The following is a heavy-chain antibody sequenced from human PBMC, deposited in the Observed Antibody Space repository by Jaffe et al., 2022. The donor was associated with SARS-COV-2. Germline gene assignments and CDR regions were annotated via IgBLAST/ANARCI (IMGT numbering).Heavy chain of an antibody. CDR1: GGSISSGSYY. V-gene: IGHV4-61*02. J-gene: IGHJ5*02. CDR2: IYTSGST. CDR3: ARSGVSLNWFDP. Sequence: QVQLQESGPGLVKPSQTLSLTCTVSGGSISSGSYYWSWIRQPAGKGLEWIGRIYTSGSTNYNPSLKSRVTISVDTSKNQFSLKLSSVTAADTAVYYCARSGVSLNWFDPWGQGTLVTVSS.